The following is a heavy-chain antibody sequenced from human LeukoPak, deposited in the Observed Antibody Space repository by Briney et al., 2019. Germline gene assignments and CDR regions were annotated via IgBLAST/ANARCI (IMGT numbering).Heavy chain of an antibody. Sequence: PSETLSLTCAVYGGSFSGYYWSWIRQPPGKGLEWIGEINHSGSTNYNPSLKSRVTISVDTSKNQFSLKLSSVTAADTAVYYCARGPAISSGWFYHYYYYMDVWGKGTTVTVSS. CDR1: GGSFSGYY. CDR3: ARGPAISSGWFYHYYYYMDV. J-gene: IGHJ6*03. D-gene: IGHD6-19*01. CDR2: INHSGST. V-gene: IGHV4-34*01.